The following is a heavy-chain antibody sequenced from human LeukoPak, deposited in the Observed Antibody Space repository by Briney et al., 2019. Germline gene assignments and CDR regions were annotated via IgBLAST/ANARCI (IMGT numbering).Heavy chain of an antibody. CDR2: IKHDGSGT. Sequence: PGGSLRLSCAASGFTFSSYWMHWVRQAPGKGLMWVSRIKHDGSGTTYADSVKGRFTISRDNAKNTLYPEMNSLRAEDTAVYYCARDSDTSFWGWGQGTLVTVSS. CDR3: ARDSDTSFWG. V-gene: IGHV3-74*01. J-gene: IGHJ4*02. D-gene: IGHD2/OR15-2a*01. CDR1: GFTFSSYW.